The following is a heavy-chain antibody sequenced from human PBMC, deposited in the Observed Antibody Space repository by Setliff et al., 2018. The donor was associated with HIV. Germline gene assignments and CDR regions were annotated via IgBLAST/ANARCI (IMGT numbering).Heavy chain of an antibody. J-gene: IGHJ4*02. V-gene: IGHV3-23*01. CDR3: AKVGGMITFGGVIVNSCFDY. CDR1: GFTFSSYA. D-gene: IGHD3-16*02. Sequence: GGSLRLSCAASGFTFSSYAMSWVRQAPGKGLEWVSAISGSGGSTYYADSVKGRFTISRDNSKNTLYLQMNSLRAEDTAVYYCAKVGGMITFGGVIVNSCFDYWGQGTLVTVSS. CDR2: ISGSGGST.